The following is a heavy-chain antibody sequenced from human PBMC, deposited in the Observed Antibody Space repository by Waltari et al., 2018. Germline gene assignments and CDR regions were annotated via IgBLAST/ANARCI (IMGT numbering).Heavy chain of an antibody. D-gene: IGHD3-9*01. CDR1: GYLFSTYA. V-gene: IGHV1-69-2*01. Sequence: EVELVQSGADVKKPGATVKIPCEAPGYLFSTYALHWRRQAPGKGLEWMGRVDPADGKTIYADKFQGRIIITTNRPTRTVFMEVTSLTSDDAAVYYCATSGMDLSGVTINWFDPWGQGTLLTVSS. J-gene: IGHJ5*02. CDR3: ATSGMDLSGVTINWFDP. CDR2: VDPADGKT.